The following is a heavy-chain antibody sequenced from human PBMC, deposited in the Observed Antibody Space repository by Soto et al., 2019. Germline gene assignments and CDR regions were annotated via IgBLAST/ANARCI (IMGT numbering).Heavy chain of an antibody. CDR2: IYHSGST. J-gene: IGHJ4*02. CDR1: GGSISSGGYS. Sequence: PSETLSLTCAVSGGSISSGGYSWSWIRQPPGKGLEWIGYIYHSGSTYYNPSLKSRVTISADRSKNQFSLKLSSVTAADTAVYYCARVVPKYCSGGSCIFDYWGQGNLVTVSS. CDR3: ARVVPKYCSGGSCIFDY. V-gene: IGHV4-30-2*01. D-gene: IGHD2-15*01.